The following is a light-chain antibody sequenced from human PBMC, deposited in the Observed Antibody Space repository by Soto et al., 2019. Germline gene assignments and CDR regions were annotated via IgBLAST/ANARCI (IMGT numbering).Light chain of an antibody. CDR2: DDN. V-gene: IGLV1-51*01. CDR1: SSNIGGNS. J-gene: IGLJ3*02. CDR3: QSYDNSLSGSWV. Sequence: QSVMTQPPSVSAAPGQKVTISCSGSSSNIGGNSVSWYQQLPGTAPKLLIYDDNKRPSGIPDRFSGSKSGTSATLGITGFQTGDEADYYCQSYDNSLSGSWVFGGGPKLTVL.